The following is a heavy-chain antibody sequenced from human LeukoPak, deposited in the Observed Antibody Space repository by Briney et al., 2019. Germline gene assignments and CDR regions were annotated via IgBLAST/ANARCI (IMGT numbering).Heavy chain of an antibody. Sequence: GGSLRLSCAASGFTFSSYAMSWVRQAPGKGLEWVANINLDGSVIHYVDSAKGRFTIPRDNAKNSLYLQMNYLRAEDTAFYYCATSDDSSGSDWGQGTLVTVSS. J-gene: IGHJ4*02. V-gene: IGHV3-7*01. CDR1: GFTFSSYA. CDR3: ATSDDSSGSD. D-gene: IGHD3-22*01. CDR2: INLDGSVI.